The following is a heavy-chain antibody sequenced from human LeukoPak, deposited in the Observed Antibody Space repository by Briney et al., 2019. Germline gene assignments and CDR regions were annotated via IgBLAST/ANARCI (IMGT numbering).Heavy chain of an antibody. J-gene: IGHJ3*02. CDR1: GFTFSKYW. CDR3: ASTYVVVTAVHDAFHI. V-gene: IGHV3-7*01. Sequence: GGSLRLSCAASGFTFSKYWMSWVRQAPGKGLEWVANIKQDGSEKYYVDPVKGRFTISRDNAKNSLYLQMNSLRAEDTAVYYCASTYVVVTAVHDAFHIWGQGTMVTVSS. D-gene: IGHD2-21*02. CDR2: IKQDGSEK.